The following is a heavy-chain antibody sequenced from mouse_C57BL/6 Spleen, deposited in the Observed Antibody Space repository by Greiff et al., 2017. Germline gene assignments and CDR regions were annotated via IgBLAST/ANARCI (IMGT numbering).Heavy chain of an antibody. CDR1: GYTFTSYW. J-gene: IGHJ4*01. V-gene: IGHV1-69*01. CDR3: ARGDYDGAMDD. D-gene: IGHD2-4*01. CDR2: IDPSASYT. Sequence: QVQLQQPGAELVMPGASVKLSCKASGYTFTSYWMHWVKQRPGQGLEWIGEIDPSASYTNYNQKFKGKSTLTVDKSSSTAYMQLSSLTSEDSAVYYCARGDYDGAMDDWGQGTSVTVSS.